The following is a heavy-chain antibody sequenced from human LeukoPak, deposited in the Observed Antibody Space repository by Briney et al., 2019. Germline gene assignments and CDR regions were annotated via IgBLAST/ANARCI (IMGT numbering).Heavy chain of an antibody. CDR3: AREDLEGWFDP. Sequence: PSETLSLTCTVSGGSISSGDYYWSWIRQHPGKGLEWIGYIFYSGSTYYNPSLKSRITMSVDTSKNQFSLKLSSVTAADTAVYYCAREDLEGWFDPWSQGTLVTVPS. CDR1: GGSISSGDYY. J-gene: IGHJ5*02. CDR2: IFYSGST. V-gene: IGHV4-31*03.